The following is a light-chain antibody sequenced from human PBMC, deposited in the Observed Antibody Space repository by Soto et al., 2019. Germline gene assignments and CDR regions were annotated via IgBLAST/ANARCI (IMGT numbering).Light chain of an antibody. CDR3: QVYGNSPMYT. Sequence: EIVLTQSPGTLSLSPGERATLSCRAGQSVSNNALAWYQQKPGQAPRLLIYGASNRATGIPDVFSGSGSGTDFTLTISRLEAEDFAVYYCQVYGNSPMYTFGQGTRLEIK. V-gene: IGKV3-20*01. CDR2: GAS. CDR1: QSVSNNA. J-gene: IGKJ2*01.